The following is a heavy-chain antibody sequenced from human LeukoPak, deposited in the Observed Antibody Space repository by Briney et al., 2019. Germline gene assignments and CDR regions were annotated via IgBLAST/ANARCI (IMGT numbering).Heavy chain of an antibody. D-gene: IGHD1-1*01. CDR2: IYPGDSDT. V-gene: IGHV5-51*01. CDR3: VRLGTPYYYYYMDV. Sequence: GESLKISCQGSGYTFSNYWIAWVRHMPGNGLEWMGIIYPGDSDTKYSPSFQGQVSISADKSINTAYLQWTRVKASDTTIYYCVRLGTPYYYYYMDVWGRGTTVTVSS. J-gene: IGHJ6*03. CDR1: GYTFSNYW.